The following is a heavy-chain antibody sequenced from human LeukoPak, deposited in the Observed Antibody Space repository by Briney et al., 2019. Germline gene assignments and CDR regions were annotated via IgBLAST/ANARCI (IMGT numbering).Heavy chain of an antibody. CDR2: IYTSGST. CDR3: ARDRGFYYGSGSPNWFDP. Sequence: SETLSLTCTVSGGSISSYYWSWIRRPAGKGLEWIGRIYTSGSTNYNPSLKSRVTMSVDTSKNQFSLKLSSVTAADTAVYYCARDRGFYYGSGSPNWFDPWGQGTLVTVSS. D-gene: IGHD3-10*01. CDR1: GGSISSYY. V-gene: IGHV4-4*07. J-gene: IGHJ5*02.